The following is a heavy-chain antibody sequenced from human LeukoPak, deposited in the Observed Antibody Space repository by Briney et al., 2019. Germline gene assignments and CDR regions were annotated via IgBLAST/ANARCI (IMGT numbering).Heavy chain of an antibody. CDR2: INPSGGST. D-gene: IGHD6-19*01. CDR1: GYTFTSYY. CDR3: ARDLSTAVAAQGRGDY. Sequence: ASVKVSCKASGYTFTSYYMHWVRQAPGQGLEWMGIINPSGGSTIYAQKLQGRVTMTRDTSTSTVYMELSSLRSEDTAVYYCARDLSTAVAAQGRGDYWGQGTLVTVSS. V-gene: IGHV1-46*04. J-gene: IGHJ4*02.